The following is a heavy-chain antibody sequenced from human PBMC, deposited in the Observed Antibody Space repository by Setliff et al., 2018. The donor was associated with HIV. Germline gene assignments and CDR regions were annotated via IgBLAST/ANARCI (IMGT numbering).Heavy chain of an antibody. D-gene: IGHD6-19*01. V-gene: IGHV4-39*01. J-gene: IGHJ4*02. CDR1: GDSISSGTYY. CDR2: INHSGST. Sequence: PSETLSLTCSVSGDSISSGTYYWSWIRQHPGKGLEWIGEINHSGSTNYNPSLKSRVTISVDTSKNQFSLKLTSVTAADTAVYYCARLRQWLAFFDSWGQGTLVTVSS. CDR3: ARLRQWLAFFDS.